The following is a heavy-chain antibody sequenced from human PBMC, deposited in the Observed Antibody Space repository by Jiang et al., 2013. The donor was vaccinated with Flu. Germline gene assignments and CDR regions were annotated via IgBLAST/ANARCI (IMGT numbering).Heavy chain of an antibody. CDR3: AKGRSSSVYNWFDP. CDR2: ITGSSGST. Sequence: VQLVESGGGLVQSGGSLRLSCAASGFTFSSYAMCWVRQAPGKGLEWVSAITGSSGSTYYADAVKGRFTISRDNFKNTLYLQMNSLRAEDTAVYYCAKGRSSSVYNWFDPWGQGTLVTVSS. V-gene: IGHV3-23*04. CDR1: GFTFSSYA. J-gene: IGHJ5*02. D-gene: IGHD6-6*01.